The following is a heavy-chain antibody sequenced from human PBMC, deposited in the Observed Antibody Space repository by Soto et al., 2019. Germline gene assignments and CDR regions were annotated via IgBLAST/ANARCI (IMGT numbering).Heavy chain of an antibody. CDR3: ARDYYYDSSGYWGWFDP. J-gene: IGHJ5*02. V-gene: IGHV1-69*02. D-gene: IGHD3-22*01. Sequence: QVQLVQSGAEVKKPGSSVKVSWKASGGTFSSYTISWVRQAPGQGLEWMGRIIPILGIANYAQKFQGRVTITADKSTSTAYMELSSLRSEDTAVYYCARDYYYDSSGYWGWFDPWGQGTLVTVSS. CDR2: IIPILGIA. CDR1: GGTFSSYT.